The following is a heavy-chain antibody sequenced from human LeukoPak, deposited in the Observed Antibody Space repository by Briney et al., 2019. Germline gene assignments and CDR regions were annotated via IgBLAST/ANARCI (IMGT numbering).Heavy chain of an antibody. V-gene: IGHV1-69*05. J-gene: IGHJ4*02. Sequence: GASVKASCKASGGTFSSYAISWVRQAPGQGLEWMGGIIPIFGTANYAQKFQGRVTMTRDMSTSTVYMELSSLRSEDTAVFYCARDKSGSYYYFDYWGQGTLVTVSS. D-gene: IGHD1-26*01. CDR2: IIPIFGTA. CDR3: ARDKSGSYYYFDY. CDR1: GGTFSSYA.